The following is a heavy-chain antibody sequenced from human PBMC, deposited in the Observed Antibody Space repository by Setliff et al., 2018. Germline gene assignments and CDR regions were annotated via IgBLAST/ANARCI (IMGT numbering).Heavy chain of an antibody. D-gene: IGHD3-10*01. CDR1: GGSISSYY. J-gene: IGHJ6*02. Sequence: WETLSLTCTVSGGSISSYYWSWIRQPAGKGLEWIGHIYIGGSANYNPSLKSRVTMSIDTSKNQFSLKLNSVTAADMAVYYCAREGVGSGSYYWEVVRGMDVWGQGTTVTVSS. CDR2: IYIGGSA. V-gene: IGHV4-4*07. CDR3: AREGVGSGSYYWEVVRGMDV.